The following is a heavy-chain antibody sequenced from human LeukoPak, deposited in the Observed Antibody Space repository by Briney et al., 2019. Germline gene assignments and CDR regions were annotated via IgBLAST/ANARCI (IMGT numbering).Heavy chain of an antibody. D-gene: IGHD6-13*01. V-gene: IGHV4-59*01. Sequence: SSETLSLTCTVSGGFISSYYWSWIRQPPGKGLEWIGYIYYSGSTNYNPSLKSRVTISVDTSKNQFSLKLSSVTAADTAVYYCAREGGAAGRSMDVWGQGTTVTVSS. CDR2: IYYSGST. J-gene: IGHJ6*02. CDR3: AREGGAAGRSMDV. CDR1: GGFISSYY.